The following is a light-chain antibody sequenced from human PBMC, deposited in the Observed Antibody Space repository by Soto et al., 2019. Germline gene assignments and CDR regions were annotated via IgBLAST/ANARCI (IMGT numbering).Light chain of an antibody. Sequence: TQSPGTLSLSPGERATLSCRASQSVNSDYLAWFQQKPGQAPRLLIFGASTRATGFPARFSGSGSGTEFTLTISSLQSEDFAVYYCQQYKDWPHTFGQGTRLEI. CDR2: GAS. J-gene: IGKJ5*01. CDR1: QSVNSD. V-gene: IGKV3-15*01. CDR3: QQYKDWPHT.